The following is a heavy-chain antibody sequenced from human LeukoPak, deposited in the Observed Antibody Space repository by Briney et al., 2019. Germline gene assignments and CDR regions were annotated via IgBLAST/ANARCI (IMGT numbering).Heavy chain of an antibody. J-gene: IGHJ6*03. CDR2: IYYSGST. V-gene: IGHV4-61*01. CDR1: GGSISSGSYY. D-gene: IGHD3-10*01. CDR3: ARDRTPYYYGSGSYLYYYMDV. Sequence: SQTLSLTCTVSGGSISSGSYYWSWIRQPPGKGLEWIGYIYYSGSTNYNPSLKSRVTISVDTSKNQFSLKLSSVTAADTAVYYCARDRTPYYYGSGSYLYYYMDVWGKGTTVTISS.